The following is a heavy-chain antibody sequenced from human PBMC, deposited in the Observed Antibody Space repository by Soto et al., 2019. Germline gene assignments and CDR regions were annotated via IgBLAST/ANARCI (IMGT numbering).Heavy chain of an antibody. J-gene: IGHJ5*02. CDR3: AKTHTRPNSFDP. CDR1: GFTFSSYA. Sequence: EVQLLESGGGLVQPGGSLRLSCAASGFTFSSYAMSWVRQAPGKGLEWVSAISGSGGSTYYADSVKGRFTIARDNSKNKLYLQMNSLRAEDTDVYYCAKTHTRPNSFDPWGQGTLVTVSS. V-gene: IGHV3-23*01. D-gene: IGHD3-3*01. CDR2: ISGSGGST.